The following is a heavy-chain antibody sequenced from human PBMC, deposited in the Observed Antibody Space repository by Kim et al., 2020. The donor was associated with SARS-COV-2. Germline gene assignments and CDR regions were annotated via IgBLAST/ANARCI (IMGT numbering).Heavy chain of an antibody. D-gene: IGHD6-13*01. J-gene: IGHJ4*02. CDR2: IDNSGGTT. CDR1: GFTFSSYG. Sequence: GGSLRLSCAASGFTFSSYGMKWVRQAPGQGLEWVSSIDNSGGTTIYADSVKGRFTISRDNSKNTLDLQMNSLRAEDTAIYYCVKRGSSSQFDYWGQGTLVTVSP. CDR3: VKRGSSSQFDY. V-gene: IGHV3-23*01.